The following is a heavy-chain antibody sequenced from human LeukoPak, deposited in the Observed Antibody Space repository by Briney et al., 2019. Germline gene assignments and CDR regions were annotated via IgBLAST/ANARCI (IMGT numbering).Heavy chain of an antibody. V-gene: IGHV4-39*02. CDR3: ARDGYSRPYYFDY. J-gene: IGHJ4*02. CDR1: GGSISSSSYY. D-gene: IGHD6-13*01. Sequence: SETLSLTCTVSGGSISSSSYYCGWIRQPPGKGLEWIGRIYYSGSTYYNPSLKSRVTISVDTSKNQFSLKLSSVTAADTAVYYCARDGYSRPYYFDYWGQGTLVTVSS. CDR2: IYYSGST.